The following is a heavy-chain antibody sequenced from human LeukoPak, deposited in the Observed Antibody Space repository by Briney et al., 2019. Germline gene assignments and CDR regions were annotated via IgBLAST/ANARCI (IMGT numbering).Heavy chain of an antibody. CDR3: ARRRGWQFDP. CDR1: GGSIRSYY. Sequence: SETLSLTCTVSGGSIRSYYWSWIRQPPRKELEWIGYINYSGNTNYNPSLKNPVTISIVTSKTLFSLKVASVTAAGTAVYYCARRRGWQFDPWGQGTLVTVSS. J-gene: IGHJ5*02. V-gene: IGHV4-59*01. D-gene: IGHD6-19*01. CDR2: INYSGNT.